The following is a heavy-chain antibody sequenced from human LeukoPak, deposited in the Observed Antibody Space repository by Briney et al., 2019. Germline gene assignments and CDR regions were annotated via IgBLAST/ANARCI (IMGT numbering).Heavy chain of an antibody. D-gene: IGHD6-13*01. V-gene: IGHV3-21*01. CDR3: ARGKDFSNTAAAGVRWFDP. Sequence: GGSLRLSCAASGLTFSSYSMNCVRQAPGKGLEWVSSISSSSSYIYYADSVKGRFTISRDNAKNSLYLQMNSLRAEDTAVYYCARGKDFSNTAAAGVRWFDPWGQGTLVTVSS. J-gene: IGHJ5*02. CDR1: GLTFSSYS. CDR2: ISSSSSYI.